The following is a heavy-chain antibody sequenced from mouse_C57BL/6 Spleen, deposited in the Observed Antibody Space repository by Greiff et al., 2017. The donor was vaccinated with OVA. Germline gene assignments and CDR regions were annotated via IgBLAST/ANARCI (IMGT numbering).Heavy chain of an antibody. CDR2: INPSTGGT. V-gene: IGHV1-42*01. CDR1: GYSFTGYY. D-gene: IGHD2-1*01. Sequence: VQLQQSGPELVKPGASVKISCKASGYSFTGYYMNWVKQSPEKSLEWIGEINPSTGGTTYNQKFKAKATLTVDKSSSTAYMQLKSLTSEDSAVYYCARKEVYGNYVFAYWGQGTLVTVSA. CDR3: ARKEVYGNYVFAY. J-gene: IGHJ3*01.